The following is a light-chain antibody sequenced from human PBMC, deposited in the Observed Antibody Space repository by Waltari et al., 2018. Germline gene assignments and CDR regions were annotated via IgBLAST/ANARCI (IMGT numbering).Light chain of an antibody. Sequence: SYVLTQPPSVSVAPGETASITCGGDNIGRYSVHWYQQKPGQAPVLVIFYDSDRPSGFPARCSGANSGNTATLTIASVEAGDEARYYCQVWHADIDPGVFGTGTEVTVL. CDR3: QVWHADIDPGV. J-gene: IGLJ1*01. CDR2: YDS. CDR1: NIGRYS. V-gene: IGLV3-21*04.